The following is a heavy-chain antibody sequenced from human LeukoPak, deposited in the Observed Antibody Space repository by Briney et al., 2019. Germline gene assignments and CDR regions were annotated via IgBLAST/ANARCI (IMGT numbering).Heavy chain of an antibody. CDR2: IYYSGST. V-gene: IGHV4-59*01. CDR1: GGSISSYY. CDR3: AREPDAFDI. J-gene: IGHJ3*02. Sequence: TSETLSLTCTVSGGSISSYYWSWIRQPPGKGLEWIGYIYYSGSTNYNPSLKSRVTISVDTSKNQFSLKVRSVTAADTAVYYCAREPDAFDIWGQGTMVTVSS.